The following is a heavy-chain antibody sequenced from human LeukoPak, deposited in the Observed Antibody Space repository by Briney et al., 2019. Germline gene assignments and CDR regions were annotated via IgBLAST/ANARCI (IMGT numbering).Heavy chain of an antibody. CDR1: GFTFSNCY. J-gene: IGHJ4*02. V-gene: IGHV3-74*01. CDR2: INSDGRDR. Sequence: GGSLRLSCAASGFTFSNCYVHWVRQPPGKGLVWVSRINSDGRDRGYVDSVKGRFTISRDNAKNTVYLQMNSLRAEDTAVYYCATSGFNWNLGYWGQGTLVTVSS. D-gene: IGHD1-20*01. CDR3: ATSGFNWNLGY.